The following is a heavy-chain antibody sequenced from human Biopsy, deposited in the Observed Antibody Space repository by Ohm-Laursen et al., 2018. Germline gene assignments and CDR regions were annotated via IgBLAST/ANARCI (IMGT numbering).Heavy chain of an antibody. CDR1: GYSIKSGYY. J-gene: IGHJ4*02. CDR3: ARLEWRDTFFDF. D-gene: IGHD3-3*01. V-gene: IGHV4-38-2*01. Sequence: PSETLSLTWPVSGYSIKSGYYWGWIRQPPGKGLEWIGNIYHSGSTYYNPSLKSRVTISVEKSKNQFSLKLSSATAADTAVYYCARLEWRDTFFDFWGQGRLVTVSS. CDR2: IYHSGST.